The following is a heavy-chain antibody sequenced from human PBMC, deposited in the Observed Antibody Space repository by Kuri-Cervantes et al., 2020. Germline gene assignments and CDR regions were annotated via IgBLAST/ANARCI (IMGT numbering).Heavy chain of an antibody. V-gene: IGHV3-7*01. D-gene: IGHD3-3*01. Sequence: GESLKISCAASGFTFDSYTMNWVRQAPGKGLEWVANIKQDGSEKYYVDSVKGRFTISRDNAKNSLYLQMNSLRAEDTAVYYCARVWGEYDFWSGYYEDYYYYMDVWGKGTTVTVSS. CDR2: IKQDGSEK. CDR1: GFTFDSYT. J-gene: IGHJ6*03. CDR3: ARVWGEYDFWSGYYEDYYYYMDV.